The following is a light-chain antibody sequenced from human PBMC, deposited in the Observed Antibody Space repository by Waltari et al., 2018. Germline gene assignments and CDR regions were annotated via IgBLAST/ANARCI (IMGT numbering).Light chain of an antibody. CDR2: AAS. J-gene: IGKJ1*01. CDR1: QDISSY. V-gene: IGKV1-27*01. CDR3: QNGVT. Sequence: QMTQSPASLSASVGDRVTITCRASQDISSYLVWYQQKPGKVPYLLIYAASTFQSGVPSRFSGSGSGTYFTLTISSLQPEDVATYYCQNGVTFGQGTKVEIK.